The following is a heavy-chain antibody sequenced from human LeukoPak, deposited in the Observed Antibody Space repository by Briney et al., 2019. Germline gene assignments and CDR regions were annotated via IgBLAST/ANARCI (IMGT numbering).Heavy chain of an antibody. D-gene: IGHD1-26*01. CDR1: GGSFSGYY. CDR3: ARGERELLHAFDI. CDR2: INHSGST. J-gene: IGHJ3*02. V-gene: IGHV4-34*01. Sequence: PSETLSLTCAVYGGSFSGYYWSWIRQPPGKGLEWIGEINHSGSTNYNPSLKSRVSISVDTSKNQFSLKLSSVTAADTAVYYCARGERELLHAFDIWGQGTMVTVSS.